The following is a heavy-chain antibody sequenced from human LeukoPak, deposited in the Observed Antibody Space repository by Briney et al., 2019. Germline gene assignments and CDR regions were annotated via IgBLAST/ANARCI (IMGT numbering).Heavy chain of an antibody. CDR3: AKGWLVATKPQFAP. Sequence: GGSLRLSCAASGFTFSSYAMSWVRQAPGKGLEWVSAISGSGGSTYYADSVKGRFTISRDNSKNTLYLQMNSLRAEDTTVYYSAKGWLVATKPQFAPWGQGTLVTVSS. J-gene: IGHJ5*02. V-gene: IGHV3-23*01. CDR2: ISGSGGST. CDR1: GFTFSSYA. D-gene: IGHD5-12*01.